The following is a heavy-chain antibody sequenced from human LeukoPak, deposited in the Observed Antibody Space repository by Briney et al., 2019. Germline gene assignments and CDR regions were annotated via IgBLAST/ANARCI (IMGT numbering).Heavy chain of an antibody. CDR3: VREVVVTAVKWFDP. Sequence: ASVKVSCKASGYTFTSYGITWVRQAPGQGLEWMGWINPNSGATNYAQKFQGRVTMTRDTSMSTAYMELSRLRSDDTAVYHCVREVVVTAVKWFDPWGQGTLVTVSS. CDR1: GYTFTSYG. CDR2: INPNSGAT. D-gene: IGHD2-21*02. V-gene: IGHV1-2*02. J-gene: IGHJ5*02.